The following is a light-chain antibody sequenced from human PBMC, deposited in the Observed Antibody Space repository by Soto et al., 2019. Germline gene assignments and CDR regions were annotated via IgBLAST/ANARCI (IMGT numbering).Light chain of an antibody. J-gene: IGLJ2*01. CDR2: DVR. CDR1: SSDVGGYNF. CDR3: SSYTSSSTVI. Sequence: QSALTQPASVSGSPGQSITISCTGTSSDVGGYNFVSWYQQHPGKAPKFIIYDVRNRPSGVSNRFSGSRSGNTASLTISGLQAEDEADYYCSSYTSSSTVIFGVGTQLTVL. V-gene: IGLV2-14*03.